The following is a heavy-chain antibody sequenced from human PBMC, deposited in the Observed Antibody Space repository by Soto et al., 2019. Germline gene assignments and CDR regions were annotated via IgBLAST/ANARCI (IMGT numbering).Heavy chain of an antibody. Sequence: SETLSLTCTVSGASVSSGSYYWSWIRQPPGKGLEWIGYIFYTGRTNYNPSLKSRVTISVETSKNQFSLKLSSVTAADTAVYYCARGYSYFDYWGQGTLVTVSS. V-gene: IGHV4-61*01. CDR1: GASVSSGSYY. D-gene: IGHD2-15*01. J-gene: IGHJ4*02. CDR2: IFYTGRT. CDR3: ARGYSYFDY.